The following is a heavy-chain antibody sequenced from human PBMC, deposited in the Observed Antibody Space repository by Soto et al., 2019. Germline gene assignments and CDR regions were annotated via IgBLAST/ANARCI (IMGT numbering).Heavy chain of an antibody. CDR1: GLSFSTHS. CDR3: ARNRNPSSKTHGMDV. Sequence: EVQLVESGVGLVEPGGSLRRSCAPSGLSFSTHSMNWVRQAPGKGLEWVSSISSDSYYIYYADSVKGRFTISRDNAKNSLYLQMNSLRADDPAVYYGARNRNPSSKTHGMDVWGQGTTVTVSS. J-gene: IGHJ6*02. V-gene: IGHV3-21*01. CDR2: ISSDSYYI.